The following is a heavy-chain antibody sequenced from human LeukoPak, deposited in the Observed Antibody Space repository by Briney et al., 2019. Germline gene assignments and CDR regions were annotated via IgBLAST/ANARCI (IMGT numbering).Heavy chain of an antibody. D-gene: IGHD6-13*01. CDR1: GITLNNYG. Sequence: GEPLSLFCAVCGITLNNYGLRGLRQAPRKGLAWVANIKQDVRENYYVDNAKDRFTITRHNAKNSLYLQMNSLRAEDTAVYYCARVNGVYIAAAESWYFDRWGRGTLVTVSS. J-gene: IGHJ2*01. CDR2: IKQDVREN. V-gene: IGHV3-7*01. CDR3: ARVNGVYIAAAESWYFDR.